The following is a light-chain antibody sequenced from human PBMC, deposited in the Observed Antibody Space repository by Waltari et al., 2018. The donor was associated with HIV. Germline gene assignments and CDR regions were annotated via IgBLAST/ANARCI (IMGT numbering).Light chain of an antibody. J-gene: IGLJ1*01. Sequence: QSGLTQPPSLSGTPGQRLTIPCSGNTSNIGRNYVFWYRQVPGTAPSLLVYSNDQRPSGVGDRLHGFRSGASASLVIGGLRVEDEADYYCASWDDGLSGHVFGGGTTVSV. V-gene: IGLV1-47*01. CDR3: ASWDDGLSGHV. CDR1: TSNIGRNY. CDR2: SND.